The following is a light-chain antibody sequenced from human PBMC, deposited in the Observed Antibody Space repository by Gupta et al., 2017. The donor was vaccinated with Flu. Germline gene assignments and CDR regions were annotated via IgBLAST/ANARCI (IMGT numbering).Light chain of an antibody. CDR3: QQSYTTPLT. V-gene: IGKV1-39*01. J-gene: IGKJ4*01. CDR2: SAS. Sequence: DIQMTPSPSSLSASVGDRVTITCRASQSISSYLNWYQQTPGKAPKFLIYSASNLQSGVSSRFSGSGSGTEFTLTISSLQPEDFATYYCQQSYTTPLTFGGGTKVEMK. CDR1: QSISSY.